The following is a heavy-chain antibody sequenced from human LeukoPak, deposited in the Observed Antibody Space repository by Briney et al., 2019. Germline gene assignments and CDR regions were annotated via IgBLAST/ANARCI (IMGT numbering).Heavy chain of an antibody. V-gene: IGHV4-59*11. CDR1: GGCISSHY. J-gene: IGHJ5*02. CDR2: IYYSGST. CDR3: ARGDNWFDP. Sequence: SETLSLTCTVSGGCISSHYWSWIRQPPGKRLEWIGYIYYSGSTNYNPSLKSRVTISVDTSKNQFSLKLSSVTAADTAVYYCARGDNWFDPWGQGTLVTVSS.